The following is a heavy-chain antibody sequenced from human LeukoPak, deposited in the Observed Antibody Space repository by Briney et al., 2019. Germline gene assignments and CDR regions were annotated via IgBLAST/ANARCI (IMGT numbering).Heavy chain of an antibody. CDR1: GYIFSSYG. D-gene: IGHD6-19*01. J-gene: IGHJ4*02. Sequence: GGSLRLSCAASGYIFSSYGMPWVRQAPGKGLEWVAVIWYDGSNKYYADSVKGRFTISRDNSKNTLYLQMNSLRAEDTAAYYCARSRGGQWQNLYYFDYWGQGTLVTVSS. CDR3: ARSRGGQWQNLYYFDY. CDR2: IWYDGSNK. V-gene: IGHV3-33*01.